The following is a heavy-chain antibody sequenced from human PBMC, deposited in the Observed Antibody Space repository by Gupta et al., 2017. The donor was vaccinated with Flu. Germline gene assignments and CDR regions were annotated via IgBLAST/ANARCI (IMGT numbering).Heavy chain of an antibody. Sequence: EVQLLESGGGLVQPGGSLSLSCAASGFTFSSYAMSWVRQAPGKGLEWVSAISGSSGSTYYADSVKGRFTISRDNSKNTLYLQMNSLRAEDTAVYYCAKRSGWYGEDSYYYYGMDVWGQGTTVTVSS. D-gene: IGHD6-19*01. CDR1: GFTFSSYA. V-gene: IGHV3-23*01. CDR3: AKRSGWYGEDSYYYYGMDV. J-gene: IGHJ6*02. CDR2: ISGSSGST.